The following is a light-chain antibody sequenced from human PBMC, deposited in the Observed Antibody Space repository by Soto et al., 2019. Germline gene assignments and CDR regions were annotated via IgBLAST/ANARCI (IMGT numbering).Light chain of an antibody. CDR3: SSYTSSSSWV. Sequence: QSVLTQPASVSGSPGQSITLSCTGTSSDVGGYNYVSWYQQHPGNAPKLMIYDVSNLPSGVSNRFSGSKSGNTASLTISGLHAEDEADYYCSSYTSSSSWVFGGGTKLTVL. J-gene: IGLJ3*02. CDR1: SSDVGGYNY. CDR2: DVS. V-gene: IGLV2-14*01.